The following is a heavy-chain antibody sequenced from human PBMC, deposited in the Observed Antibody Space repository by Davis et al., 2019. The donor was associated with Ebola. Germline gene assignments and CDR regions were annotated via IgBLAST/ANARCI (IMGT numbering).Heavy chain of an antibody. Sequence: AASVTVSCKASGYSFSNYTVHWVRQAPGQRLEWMGWINTGNGYTEYSQRFQGRVTITTDTSASTAYLDMSSLRSDDTAVFYCARATFGYNSGWYADYWGQGTLVTVSS. CDR3: ARATFGYNSGWYADY. D-gene: IGHD6-19*01. CDR2: INTGNGYT. J-gene: IGHJ4*02. V-gene: IGHV1-3*04. CDR1: GYSFSNYT.